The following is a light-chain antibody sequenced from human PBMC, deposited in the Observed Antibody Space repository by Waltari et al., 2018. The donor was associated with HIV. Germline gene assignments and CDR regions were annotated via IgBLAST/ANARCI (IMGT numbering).Light chain of an antibody. CDR1: SLRTFY. Sequence: SSELTQDPTVSVALGQTVMITCQGDSLRTFYASWYQQKQGQAPLLVIYDKNNRPSGIPDRFSGSSSGNTASLTITGAQAEDEADYYCKSRDSSGKQVLFGGGTKLTVL. CDR3: KSRDSSGKQVL. J-gene: IGLJ2*01. CDR2: DKN. V-gene: IGLV3-19*01.